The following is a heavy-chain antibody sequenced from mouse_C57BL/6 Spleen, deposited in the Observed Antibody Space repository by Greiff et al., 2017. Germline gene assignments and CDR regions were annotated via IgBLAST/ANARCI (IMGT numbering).Heavy chain of an antibody. CDR1: GYTFTDYN. CDR2: INPNNGGT. J-gene: IGHJ1*03. D-gene: IGHD1-1*01. Sequence: EVQLQQSGPELVKPGASVKMSCKASGYTFTDYNMHWVKQSHGKSLEWIGYINPNNGGTSYNQKFKGKATLTVNKSSSTAYMELRRLTSEDSAVYYCARSRSYGWYFDGWGTGTTGTVPS. CDR3: ARSRSYGWYFDG. V-gene: IGHV1-22*01.